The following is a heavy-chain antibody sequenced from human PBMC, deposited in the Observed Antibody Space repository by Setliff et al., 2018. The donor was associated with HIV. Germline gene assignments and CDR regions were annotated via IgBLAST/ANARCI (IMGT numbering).Heavy chain of an antibody. CDR1: GGPFSGYY. CDR3: ARLVGYYGSGRVRFDP. V-gene: IGHV4-34*01. D-gene: IGHD3-10*01. J-gene: IGHJ5*02. Sequence: SETLSLTCGVPGGPFSGYYWTWIRQTPGKGLEWIGEINHTGSTSYNPSLKSRVTLSIDTAKNQVSLRLTSVTAADTALYYCARLVGYYGSGRVRFDPWGPGTAVTVSS. CDR2: INHTGST.